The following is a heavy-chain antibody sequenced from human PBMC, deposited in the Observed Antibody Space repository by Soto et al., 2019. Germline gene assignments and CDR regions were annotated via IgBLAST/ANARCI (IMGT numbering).Heavy chain of an antibody. CDR1: GFTFSSYS. D-gene: IGHD4-17*01. CDR2: ISSSSSYI. CDR3: ARDRNYGDYEAFDI. Sequence: GGSLRLSCAASGFTFSSYSMNWVRQAPGKGLEWVSSISSSSSYIYYADSVKGRFTISRDNAKNSLYLQMNSLRAEDTAVYYCARDRNYGDYEAFDIWGQGTMVTVSS. V-gene: IGHV3-21*01. J-gene: IGHJ3*02.